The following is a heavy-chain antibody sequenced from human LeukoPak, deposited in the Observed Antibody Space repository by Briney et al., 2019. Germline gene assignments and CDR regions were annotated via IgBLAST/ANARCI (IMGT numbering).Heavy chain of an antibody. D-gene: IGHD7-27*01. J-gene: IGHJ4*02. V-gene: IGHV4-30-2*01. CDR2: IFHSGST. CDR1: GGSISSGGYS. CDR3: AREELGIDY. Sequence: SETLSLTCAVSGGSISSGGYSWSWIRHPPGNGLEWIGYIFHSGSTYYNPSLKSRVTISVDRSKNQFSLKLSSVTAADTAVYYCAREELGIDYWGQGTLVTVSS.